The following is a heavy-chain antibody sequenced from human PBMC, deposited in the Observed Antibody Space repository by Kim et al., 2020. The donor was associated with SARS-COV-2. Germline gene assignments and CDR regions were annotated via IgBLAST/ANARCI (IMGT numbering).Heavy chain of an antibody. J-gene: IGHJ3*02. CDR2: INHSGST. D-gene: IGHD2-2*01. Sequence: SETLSLTCAVYGGSFSGYYWSWIRQPPGKGLEWIGEINHSGSTNYNPSLKSRVTISVDTSKNQFSLKLSSVTAADTAVYYCARERVERDIVVVPAAHDAFDIWGQGTMVTVSS. V-gene: IGHV4-34*01. CDR3: ARERVERDIVVVPAAHDAFDI. CDR1: GGSFSGYY.